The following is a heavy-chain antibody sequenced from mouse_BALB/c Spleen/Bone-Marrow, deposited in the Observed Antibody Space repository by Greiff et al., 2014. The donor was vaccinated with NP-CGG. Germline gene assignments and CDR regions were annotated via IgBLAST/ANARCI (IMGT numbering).Heavy chain of an antibody. CDR2: ISNGGGST. V-gene: IGHV5-12-2*01. D-gene: IGHD3-1*01. CDR3: ARQLGLRVDY. J-gene: IGHJ4*01. Sequence: EVQLVESGGGLVQPGGSLKLSCAASGFTFSSCSMSWVRQTPEKRLEWVAYISNGGGSTYYPDTVKGRFTISRDNAKNTLYLQMSSLKSEDTAMYYCARQLGLRVDYWGQGSSVTVSS. CDR1: GFTFSSCS.